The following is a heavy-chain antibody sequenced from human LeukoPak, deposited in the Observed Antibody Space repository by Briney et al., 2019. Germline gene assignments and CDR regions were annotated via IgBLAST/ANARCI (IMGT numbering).Heavy chain of an antibody. V-gene: IGHV3-11*01. CDR3: ASHGYSQDHYLDY. CDR2: ISSSGSTI. J-gene: IGHJ4*02. Sequence: GGSLRLSCAASGFTFSDYYMSWIRQAPGKGLEWVSYISSSGSTIYYADSVKGRFTISRDNAKNSLYLQMNSLRAEDTAVYYCASHGYSQDHYLDYWGQGTLVTVSS. D-gene: IGHD5-18*01. CDR1: GFTFSDYY.